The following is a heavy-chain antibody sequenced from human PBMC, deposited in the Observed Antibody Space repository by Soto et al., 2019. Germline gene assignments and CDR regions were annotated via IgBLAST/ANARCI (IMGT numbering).Heavy chain of an antibody. D-gene: IGHD1-1*01. Sequence: EVQLVESGGGLVQPGGSLRLSCAASGFTFSGSWMHWVRQAPGKGLVWVSRISSDGSSTTYADSVKGRFTISRDNAKNMLYPQMTSLRAEDTAVYYCATAGTGTFTYWGQGTLATVSS. J-gene: IGHJ4*02. CDR2: ISSDGSST. V-gene: IGHV3-74*03. CDR1: GFTFSGSW. CDR3: ATAGTGTFTY.